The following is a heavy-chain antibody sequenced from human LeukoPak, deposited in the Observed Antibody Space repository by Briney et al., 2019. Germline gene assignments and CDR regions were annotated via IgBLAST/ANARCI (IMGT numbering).Heavy chain of an antibody. J-gene: IGHJ6*02. Sequence: SSETLSLTCTVSGGSISSYFWSWIRQPAGKGLEWIGRIYTSGSTNYNPSLKSRVTMSADTSKNQFSLKLRSVTAADTAVYYCARDRVESSGYYYYYGMDVWGQGTTVTVSS. CDR3: ARDRVESSGYYYYYGMDV. CDR1: GGSISSYF. CDR2: IYTSGST. V-gene: IGHV4-4*07. D-gene: IGHD1-1*01.